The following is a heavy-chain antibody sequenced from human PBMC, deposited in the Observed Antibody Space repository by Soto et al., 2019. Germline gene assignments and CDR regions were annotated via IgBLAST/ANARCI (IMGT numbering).Heavy chain of an antibody. CDR1: GGSFSGYY. Sequence: PSETLSLTCAVYGGSFSGYYWSWIRQPPGKGLEWIGEINHSGSTNYNPSLKSRVTISVDTSKNQFSLKLSSVTAADTAVYYCARGFGNWFDPWGQGTLVTVSS. V-gene: IGHV4-34*01. CDR2: INHSGST. D-gene: IGHD3-10*01. CDR3: ARGFGNWFDP. J-gene: IGHJ5*02.